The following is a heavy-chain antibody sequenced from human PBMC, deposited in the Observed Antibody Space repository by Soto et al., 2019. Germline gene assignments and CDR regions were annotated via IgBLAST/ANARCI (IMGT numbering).Heavy chain of an antibody. V-gene: IGHV1-18*01. J-gene: IGHJ4*02. CDR2: INPSDGNR. Sequence: GASVKVSSKASWYRFSFYGIKLVRQAPGQGLEWMGWINPSDGNRNFAQKFEDRVTMTTATSTNTVFLELRSLKSDDTAIYYCARDRLRGYDSSGFYSWGQGTMVTVSS. CDR3: ARDRLRGYDSSGFYS. D-gene: IGHD3-22*01. CDR1: WYRFSFYG.